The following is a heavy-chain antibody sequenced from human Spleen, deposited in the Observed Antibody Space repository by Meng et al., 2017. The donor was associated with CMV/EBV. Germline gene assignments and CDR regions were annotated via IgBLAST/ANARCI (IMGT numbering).Heavy chain of an antibody. Sequence: LHLQESGPGLVKPSETLSPTCTVSGGSISSSSYYWGWIRQPPGKGLEWIGSIYYSGSTYYNPSLKSRVTISVDTSKNQFSLKLSSVTAADTAVYYCARDLADCGGDCSPWGQGTLVTVSS. CDR2: IYYSGST. D-gene: IGHD2-21*02. CDR3: ARDLADCGGDCSP. J-gene: IGHJ5*02. CDR1: GGSISSSSYY. V-gene: IGHV4-39*07.